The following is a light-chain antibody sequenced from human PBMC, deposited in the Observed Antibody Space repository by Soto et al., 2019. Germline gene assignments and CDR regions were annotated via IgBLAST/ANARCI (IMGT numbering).Light chain of an antibody. CDR3: QQYGSSLTWK. CDR2: GAS. V-gene: IGKV3-20*01. J-gene: IGKJ1*01. Sequence: IVLTQSPGTLSLSPWERATLSCRASQSVSSSYLAWYQQKPGQAPRLLIYGASTRATGIPARFSGSGSGTDFTLTISRLEPEDFAVYYCQQYGSSLTWKFGQGTKVDIK. CDR1: QSVSSSY.